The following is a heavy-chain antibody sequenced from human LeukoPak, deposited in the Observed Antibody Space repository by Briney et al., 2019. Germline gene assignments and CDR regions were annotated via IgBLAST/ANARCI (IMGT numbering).Heavy chain of an antibody. V-gene: IGHV4-31*03. CDR1: GGSISSGGYS. J-gene: IGHJ4*02. D-gene: IGHD2-21*02. Sequence: PSETLSLTCTVSGGSISSGGYSWSWIRQHPGKGLEWIGYIYYSGSTYYNPSLKSRVTISVDTSKSQFSLKLSSVTAADTAVYYCARVAYCGGDCYSPPYYFDYWGQGTLVTVSS. CDR2: IYYSGST. CDR3: ARVAYCGGDCYSPPYYFDY.